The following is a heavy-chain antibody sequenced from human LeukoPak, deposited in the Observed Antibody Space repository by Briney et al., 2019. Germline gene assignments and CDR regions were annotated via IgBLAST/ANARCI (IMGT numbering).Heavy chain of an antibody. CDR3: AKEGYNYVIDY. D-gene: IGHD5-24*01. V-gene: IGHV3-23*01. Sequence: GGSLRLSCAASGFTFSSYAMGWVRQAPGKGLEWVSSITGSSGDNTYYADSVKGRFTISRDNSKNTLYLQMDSLRAEDTAVYYCAKEGYNYVIDYWGQGTLVTVSS. CDR1: GFTFSSYA. CDR2: ITGSSGDNT. J-gene: IGHJ4*02.